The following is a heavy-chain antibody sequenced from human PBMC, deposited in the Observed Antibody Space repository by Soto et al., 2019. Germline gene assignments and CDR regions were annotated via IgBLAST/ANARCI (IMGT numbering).Heavy chain of an antibody. Sequence: QVQLVQSGAEVKKPGSSVKVSCKASGGTFSSYAISWVRQAPGQGLEWMGGIIPIFGTANYAQKFQGRVTIAADESTSTDYMELSSLRSEDTAVYYCAGNWNYENCYYGMDVWGQGTTVTVSS. J-gene: IGHJ6*02. V-gene: IGHV1-69*01. CDR3: AGNWNYENCYYGMDV. CDR1: GGTFSSYA. CDR2: IIPIFGTA. D-gene: IGHD1-7*01.